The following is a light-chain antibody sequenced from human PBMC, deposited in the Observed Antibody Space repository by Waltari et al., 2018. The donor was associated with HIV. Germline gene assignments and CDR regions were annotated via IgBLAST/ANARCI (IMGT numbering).Light chain of an antibody. CDR1: SSDVGSYTL. CDR3: CSYAGNSTFVV. J-gene: IGLJ2*01. V-gene: IGLV2-23*03. Sequence: QSALTQPASVSGSPGQSITISCTGTSSDVGSYTLVSWYQQHPGKAAKLMIDEGSKRPSGVSNRVSCSKSGNTASLTISGLQAEDETDYYCCSYAGNSTFVVFGGGTKLTVL. CDR2: EGS.